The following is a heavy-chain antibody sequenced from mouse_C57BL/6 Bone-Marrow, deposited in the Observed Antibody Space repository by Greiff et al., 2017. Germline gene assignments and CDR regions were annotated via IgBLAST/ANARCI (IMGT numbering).Heavy chain of an antibody. CDR1: GYAFSSYW. Sequence: VKLMESGAELVKPGASVKISCKASGYAFSSYWMNWVKQRPGKGLEWIGQIYPGDGDTNYNGKFKGKATLTADKSSSTAYMLLSSLTSEYSAVYFCARPYYGSSHFDYWGQGTTLTVSS. J-gene: IGHJ2*01. D-gene: IGHD1-1*01. CDR2: IYPGDGDT. V-gene: IGHV1-80*01. CDR3: ARPYYGSSHFDY.